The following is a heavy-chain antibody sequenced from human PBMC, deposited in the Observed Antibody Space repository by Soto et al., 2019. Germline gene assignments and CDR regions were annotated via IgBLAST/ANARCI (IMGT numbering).Heavy chain of an antibody. Sequence: PGESLKISCNGSGYSFTRYWISWVRQLPGKGLEWMGRIDPSDSYTNYSPSFQGHVTISADKSISTAYLQWSSLKASDTAMYYCASTQYGSGSYPNWFDPWGQGTLVTVSS. CDR2: IDPSDSYT. D-gene: IGHD3-10*01. J-gene: IGHJ5*02. CDR3: ASTQYGSGSYPNWFDP. CDR1: GYSFTRYW. V-gene: IGHV5-10-1*01.